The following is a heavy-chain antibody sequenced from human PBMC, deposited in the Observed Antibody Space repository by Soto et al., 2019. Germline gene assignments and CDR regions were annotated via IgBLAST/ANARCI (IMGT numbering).Heavy chain of an antibody. D-gene: IGHD1-26*01. CDR3: AKDRASGSYYQGAFDI. CDR2: ISSSSSTI. CDR1: GFTFSSYS. Sequence: EVQLVESGGGLVQPGGSLRLSCAASGFTFSSYSMNWVRQAPGKGLEWVSYISSSSSTIYYADSVKGRFTISRDNAKNSLYLQMKSQRDEDTAVYYCAKDRASGSYYQGAFDIWGQGTIVTVSS. V-gene: IGHV3-48*02. J-gene: IGHJ3*02.